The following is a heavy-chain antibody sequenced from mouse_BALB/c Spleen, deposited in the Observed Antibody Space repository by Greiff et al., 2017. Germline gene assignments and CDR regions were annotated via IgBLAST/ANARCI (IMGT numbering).Heavy chain of an antibody. D-gene: IGHD1-2*01. CDR3: ARSYGYVPSLDY. V-gene: IGHV1-39*01. Sequence: VQLQQSGPELVKPGASVKISCKASGYSFTGYNMNWVKQSNGKSLEWIGKIDPYYGGTSYNQKFKGKATLTVDKSASTAYMQLKSLTSEDSAVYDCARSYGYVPSLDYWGQGTTVTVSA. CDR1: GYSFTGYN. J-gene: IGHJ2*01. CDR2: IDPYYGGT.